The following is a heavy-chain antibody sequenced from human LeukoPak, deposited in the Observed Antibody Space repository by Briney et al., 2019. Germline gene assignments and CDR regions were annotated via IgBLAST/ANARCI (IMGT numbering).Heavy chain of an antibody. CDR2: IYHSGST. V-gene: IGHV4-59*08. J-gene: IGHJ4*02. D-gene: IGHD3-10*01. Sequence: SETLSLTCTISGGSTSNYYWSWIRQPPGKGLEWIGSIYHSGSTYYNPSLKSRVTISVDTSKNQFSLKLSSVTAADTAVYYCASWGIYGSGSYYNYDYFDYWGQGTLVTVSS. CDR1: GGSTSNYY. CDR3: ASWGIYGSGSYYNYDYFDY.